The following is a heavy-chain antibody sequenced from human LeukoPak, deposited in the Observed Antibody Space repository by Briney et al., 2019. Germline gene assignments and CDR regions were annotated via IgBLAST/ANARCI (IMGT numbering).Heavy chain of an antibody. V-gene: IGHV4-59*01. CDR3: ARDMGYYDFWSGYYSAAPEGFDP. Sequence: SETLSLTCTVSGGSISSYYWSWIRQPPGKGLEWIGYIYYSGSTNYNPSLKSRVTISVDTSKNQFSLKLSSVTAADTAVYYCARDMGYYDFWSGYYSAAPEGFDPWGQGTLVTVSP. D-gene: IGHD3-3*01. CDR1: GGSISSYY. CDR2: IYYSGST. J-gene: IGHJ5*02.